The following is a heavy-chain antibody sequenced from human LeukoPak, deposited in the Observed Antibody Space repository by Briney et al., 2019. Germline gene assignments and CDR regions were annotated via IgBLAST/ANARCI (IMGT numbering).Heavy chain of an antibody. V-gene: IGHV4-39*01. Sequence: SETLSLTCSIFGDSVSRSDSYWDWIRHPPGEGLEWIGTMYYCESTYYSPPLKSRVTLSVDMSNNQFSLTLSSVSAADTALYFCARRRDSDSSGYLEWGQGTLVTVSS. CDR3: ARRRDSDSSGYLE. CDR2: MYYCEST. D-gene: IGHD3-22*01. J-gene: IGHJ1*01. CDR1: GDSVSRSDSY.